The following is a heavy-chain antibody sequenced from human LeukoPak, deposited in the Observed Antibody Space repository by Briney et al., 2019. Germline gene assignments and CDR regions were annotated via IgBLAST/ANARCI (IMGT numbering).Heavy chain of an antibody. CDR3: ARHGDGALRYFDL. V-gene: IGHV4-59*08. D-gene: IGHD2-21*02. CDR1: GGSTSSYY. J-gene: IGHJ2*01. Sequence: SETLSLTCTVSGGSTSSYYWSWIRQPPGKGLEWIGYIYYSGNTNYNPSLKSRVTLSVDTSKNQFSLKLNSVTAADTAVYYCARHGDGALRYFDLWGRGTLVTVSS. CDR2: IYYSGNT.